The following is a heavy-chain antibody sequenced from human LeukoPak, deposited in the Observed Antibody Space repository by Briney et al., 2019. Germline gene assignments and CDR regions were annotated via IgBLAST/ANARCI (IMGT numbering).Heavy chain of an antibody. D-gene: IGHD6-6*01. CDR3: ARGSIEYSGSPFDY. Sequence: GGSLRLSCAASGFTFSSYSMNWVRQAPGKGLEWVSSISSSSSYIYYADSVKGRFTISRDNAKNSLYLQMNSLRAEDTAVYYCARGSIEYSGSPFDYWGQGTLVTVSS. CDR2: ISSSSSYI. V-gene: IGHV3-21*01. CDR1: GFTFSSYS. J-gene: IGHJ4*02.